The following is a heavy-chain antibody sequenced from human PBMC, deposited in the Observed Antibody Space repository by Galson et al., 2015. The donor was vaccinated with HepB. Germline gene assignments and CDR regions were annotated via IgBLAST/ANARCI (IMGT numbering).Heavy chain of an antibody. V-gene: IGHV1-46*01. Sequence: SVKVSCKASGYTLTSYYIYWVRQAPGQGLEWMGKINPSGGSTRYARKFQGRVTMTRDTSTSTVFMELSSLSPDDTAVYYCAREYGRSDAFDFWGQGTQVTVSS. D-gene: IGHD2-8*01. CDR2: INPSGGST. J-gene: IGHJ3*01. CDR1: GYTLTSYY. CDR3: AREYGRSDAFDF.